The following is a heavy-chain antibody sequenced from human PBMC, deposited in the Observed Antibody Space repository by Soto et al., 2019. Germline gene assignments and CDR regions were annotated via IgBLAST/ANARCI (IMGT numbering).Heavy chain of an antibody. CDR3: ARWVFMGGEIDY. J-gene: IGHJ4*02. CDR1: GYTFTSYA. V-gene: IGHV1-3*01. Sequence: GASVKVSCTASGYTFTSYAMHWVRQAPGQRLEWMGWINAGNGNTKYSQKFQGRVTITRDTSASTAYMELSSLRSEDTAVYYCARWVFMGGEIDYWGQGTLVTVSS. D-gene: IGHD2-15*01. CDR2: INAGNGNT.